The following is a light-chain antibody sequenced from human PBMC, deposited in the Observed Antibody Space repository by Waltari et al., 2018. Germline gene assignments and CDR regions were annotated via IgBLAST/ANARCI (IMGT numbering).Light chain of an antibody. CDR3: QQYYDWRRVT. J-gene: IGKJ5*01. Sequence: EIVMTQSPATLSVSPGERATLSCRASQSVSGNLAWYQQKPGQAPRLLIYGASTRATGIPARCSGSASATEFTLTISSLQSEDSAVYYCQQYYDWRRVTFGQGTRLEIK. CDR1: QSVSGN. CDR2: GAS. V-gene: IGKV3D-15*01.